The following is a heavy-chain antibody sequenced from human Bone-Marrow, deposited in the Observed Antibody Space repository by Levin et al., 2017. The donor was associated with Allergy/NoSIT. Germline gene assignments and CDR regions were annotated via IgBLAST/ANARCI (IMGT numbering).Heavy chain of an antibody. CDR3: ARDFRAGPERATGYFDH. CDR2: IWYDGSNK. D-gene: IGHD1-14*01. Sequence: PGGSLRLSCSASGFTFSSNGMHWVRQAPGKGLEWVAFIWYDGSNKYYADSARGRFTISRDNSKNTLSLQMNSLRAEDTAVYYCARDFRAGPERATGYFDHWGQGTLVTVSS. CDR1: GFTFSSNG. V-gene: IGHV3-33*01. J-gene: IGHJ4*02.